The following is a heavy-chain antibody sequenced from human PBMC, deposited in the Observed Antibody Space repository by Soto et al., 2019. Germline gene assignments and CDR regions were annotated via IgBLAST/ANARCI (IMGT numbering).Heavy chain of an antibody. CDR1: GGTLSSYA. CDR3: ARDTLWDQGIAGAGTVKPYYYGMDV. Sequence: GASVKVSCKASGGTLSSYAISWVRQAPGQRLEWVGGIIPIFGTANYAQKFQGRVTITADESTSTAYMELSSLRSEDTAVYYCARDTLWDQGIAGAGTVKPYYYGMDVWGQGTTVTVSS. J-gene: IGHJ6*02. D-gene: IGHD6-19*01. CDR2: IIPIFGTA. V-gene: IGHV1-69*13.